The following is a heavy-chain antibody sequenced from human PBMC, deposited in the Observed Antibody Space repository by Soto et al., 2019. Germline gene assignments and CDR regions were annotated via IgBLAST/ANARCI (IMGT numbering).Heavy chain of an antibody. CDR3: ARALRDGGSSEGRFDY. Sequence: QVQLQESGPGLVKPSQTLSLTCTVSGGSISSGGYYWSWIRQHPGKGLEWIGYIYYSGSTYYNPSIQSRVTISVDTSKNQFPLKLSSVTAADTAVYYCARALRDGGSSEGRFDYWGQGTLVTVSS. CDR1: GGSISSGGYY. D-gene: IGHD1-26*01. CDR2: IYYSGST. J-gene: IGHJ4*02. V-gene: IGHV4-31*03.